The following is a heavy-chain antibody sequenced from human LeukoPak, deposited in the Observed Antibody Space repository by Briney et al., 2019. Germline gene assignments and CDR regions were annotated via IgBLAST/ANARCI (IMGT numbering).Heavy chain of an antibody. CDR1: GYTFTSYY. V-gene: IGHV1-2*02. CDR3: ARDRAHTAMVNYYFDY. J-gene: IGHJ4*02. CDR2: INPNSGGT. Sequence: ASVKVSCKASGYTFTSYYMHWVRQAPGQGLEWMGWINPNSGGTNYAQKFQGRVTMTRDTSISTAYMELSRLRSDDTAVYYCARDRAHTAMVNYYFDYWGQGTLVTVSS. D-gene: IGHD5-18*01.